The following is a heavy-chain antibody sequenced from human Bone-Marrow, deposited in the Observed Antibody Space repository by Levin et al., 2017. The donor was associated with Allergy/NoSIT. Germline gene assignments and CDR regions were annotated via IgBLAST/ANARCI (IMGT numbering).Heavy chain of an antibody. Sequence: TSETLSLTCTVSGGSISSSSYYWGWIRQPPGTGLEWIGTIYYSGSTYYNPSLKSRVTISIDMSKNQFSLNLSSVTAADTAVYYCAREVAYDGPSDYSGMDVWGQGTTVTVSS. D-gene: IGHD5-12*01. CDR3: AREVAYDGPSDYSGMDV. V-gene: IGHV4-39*07. J-gene: IGHJ6*02. CDR2: IYYSGST. CDR1: GGSISSSSYY.